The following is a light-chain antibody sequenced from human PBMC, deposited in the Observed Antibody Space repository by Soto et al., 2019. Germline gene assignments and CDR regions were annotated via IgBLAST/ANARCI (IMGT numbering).Light chain of an antibody. CDR1: SSDVGDYNF. CDR3: CSYAGSYTWV. Sequence: QSALTQPRSVSGSPGQSVTISCTGTSSDVGDYNFVSWHQQHPGKAPKLMIYDVSKRPSGVPDRFSGSKSGNTASLTISGLQAEDEADYCCCSYAGSYTWVFGGGTKLTVL. J-gene: IGLJ3*02. V-gene: IGLV2-11*01. CDR2: DVS.